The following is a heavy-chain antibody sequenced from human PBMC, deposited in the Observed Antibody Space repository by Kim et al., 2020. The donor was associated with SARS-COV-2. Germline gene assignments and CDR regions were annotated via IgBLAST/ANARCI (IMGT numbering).Heavy chain of an antibody. CDR1: GGSFSGYY. CDR2: INHSGST. Sequence: SETLSLTCAVYGGSFSGYYWSWIRQPPGKGLEWIGEINHSGSTNYNPSLKSRVTLSVDTSKNQFSLKLSSVTAADTAVYYCARGRRAPMPPSAVAGNFDYWGQGTLFTVSS. V-gene: IGHV4-34*01. D-gene: IGHD6-19*01. CDR3: ARGRRAPMPPSAVAGNFDY. J-gene: IGHJ4*02.